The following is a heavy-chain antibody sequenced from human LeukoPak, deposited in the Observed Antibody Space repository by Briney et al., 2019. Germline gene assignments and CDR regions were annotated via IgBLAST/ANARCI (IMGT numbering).Heavy chain of an antibody. D-gene: IGHD3-10*01. CDR1: GGSISSSSYY. CDR2: IYYSGST. J-gene: IGHJ4*02. CDR3: ASRSMVRGVLDY. V-gene: IGHV4-39*01. Sequence: PSETLSLTCTVSGGSISSSSYYWGWIRQPPGKGLEWIGSIYYSGSTYYNLSLKSRVTISVDTSKNQFSLKLSSVTAADTAVYYCASRSMVRGVLDYWGQGTLVTVSS.